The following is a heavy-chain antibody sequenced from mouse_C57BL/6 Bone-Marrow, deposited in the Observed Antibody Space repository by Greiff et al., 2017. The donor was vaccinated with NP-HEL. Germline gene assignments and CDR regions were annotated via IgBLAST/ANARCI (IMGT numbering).Heavy chain of an antibody. D-gene: IGHD2-4*01. CDR2: IRSKSNNYAT. J-gene: IGHJ4*01. Sequence: EVKLVESGGGLVQPKGSLKLSCAASGFSFNTYAMNWVRQAPGQGLEWVARIRSKSNNYATYYADSVKDRFTISRDDSESMLYLQMNNLKTEDTAMYYCVRQDYLYYYAMDYWGQGTSVTVSS. CDR3: VRQDYLYYYAMDY. CDR1: GFSFNTYA. V-gene: IGHV10-1*01.